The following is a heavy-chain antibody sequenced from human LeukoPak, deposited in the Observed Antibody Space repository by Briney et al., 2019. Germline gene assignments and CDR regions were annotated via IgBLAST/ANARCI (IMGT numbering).Heavy chain of an antibody. CDR2: FDPEDGET. D-gene: IGHD6-19*01. V-gene: IGHV1-24*01. CDR1: GYTLTELS. J-gene: IGHJ4*02. CDR3: ATGVIAVAGNPTFDY. Sequence: ASVKVSCKVSGYTLTELSMHWVRQAPGKGLEWMGGFDPEDGETIYAQKFQGRVTMTEDTSTDTAYMELSSLRSEDTAVYYCATGVIAVAGNPTFDYWGQGTLVTVSS.